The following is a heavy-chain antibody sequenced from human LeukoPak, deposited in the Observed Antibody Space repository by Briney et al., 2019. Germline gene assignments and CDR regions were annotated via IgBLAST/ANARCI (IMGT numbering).Heavy chain of an antibody. Sequence: PARSRDLPWAASGFTFEDYASPWVRKAQGKALGWAQGISWNSGSIGYADSVKGRFTISRDNAKNSLYLQMNSPRAEDTALYYCAKDRGYGDYVAYFDYWGQGTLVTVSS. D-gene: IGHD4-17*01. CDR2: ISWNSGSI. CDR1: GFTFEDYA. CDR3: AKDRGYGDYVAYFDY. J-gene: IGHJ4*02. V-gene: IGHV3-9*01.